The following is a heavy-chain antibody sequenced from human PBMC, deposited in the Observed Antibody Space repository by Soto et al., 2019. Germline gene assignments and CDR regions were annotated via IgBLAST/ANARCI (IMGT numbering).Heavy chain of an antibody. D-gene: IGHD2-21*01. CDR3: ARIFSVTVVKGPFDY. V-gene: IGHV3-53*01. Sequence: GGSLRLSCAASGFTVSRDYMSWVRQAPGKGLEWVSVIYTGGSTYYADSVKGRFTFSRDNAKNSLFLQMNSLRAEDTAVYYCARIFSVTVVKGPFDYWGQGTLVTVSS. J-gene: IGHJ4*02. CDR1: GFTVSRDY. CDR2: IYTGGST.